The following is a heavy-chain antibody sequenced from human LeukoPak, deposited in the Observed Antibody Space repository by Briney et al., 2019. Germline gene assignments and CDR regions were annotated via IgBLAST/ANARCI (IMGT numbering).Heavy chain of an antibody. J-gene: IGHJ5*02. CDR3: ARDKAWLDP. V-gene: IGHV4-4*07. D-gene: IGHD5-12*01. CDR1: GGSMGSYY. Sequence: PSETLSLTCTVSGGSMGSYYWAWIRQPAGKGLEWIGRIYSAGTTTYNPALKSRVTMSIDMSKNQFSLTSRSMTAADTAVYYCARDKAWLDPWGQGTLVTVSS. CDR2: IYSAGTT.